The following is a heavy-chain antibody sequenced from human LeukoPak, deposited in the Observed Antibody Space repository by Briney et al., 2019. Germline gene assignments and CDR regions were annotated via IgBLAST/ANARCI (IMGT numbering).Heavy chain of an antibody. J-gene: IGHJ6*03. Sequence: PSETLSLTCTVSGGSISSSSYYWGWIRQPPGKGLEWIGSIYYSGSTNYNPSLKSRVTISVDTSKNQFSLKLSSVTAADTAVYYCARGYCTNGVCYTAYYYYMDVWGKGTTVTVSS. CDR3: ARGYCTNGVCYTAYYYYMDV. CDR2: IYYSGST. V-gene: IGHV4-39*07. D-gene: IGHD2-8*01. CDR1: GGSISSSSYY.